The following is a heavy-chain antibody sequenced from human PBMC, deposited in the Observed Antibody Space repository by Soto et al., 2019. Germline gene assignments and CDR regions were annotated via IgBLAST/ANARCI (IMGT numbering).Heavy chain of an antibody. J-gene: IGHJ6*02. CDR1: GSTFTSYG. CDR2: ISAYNGNT. CDR3: ARDPPTPHCDFWSGSGRTYYYYDMDV. Sequence: ASEKVACKAPGSTFTSYGISWVRQAPGQGLEWMGWISAYNGNTNYAQKLQGRVIMTTDTSTSTAYMELRSLRSDATAVYYCARDPPTPHCDFWSGSGRTYYYYDMDVWGEGTTVTV. D-gene: IGHD3-3*01. V-gene: IGHV1-18*01.